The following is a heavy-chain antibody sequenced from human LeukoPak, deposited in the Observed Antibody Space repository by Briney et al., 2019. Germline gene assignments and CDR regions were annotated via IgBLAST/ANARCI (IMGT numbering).Heavy chain of an antibody. Sequence: SETLSLTCTVSGGSISSGGYYWSWIRQHPGKGLEWIGYIYYSGSTYYHPSLKSRVTISVDTSKNQFSLKLSSVTAADTAVYYCARYGDPNYYYYGMDVWGQGTTVTVSS. CDR2: IYYSGST. D-gene: IGHD4-17*01. CDR3: ARYGDPNYYYYGMDV. V-gene: IGHV4-31*03. CDR1: GGSISSGGYY. J-gene: IGHJ6*02.